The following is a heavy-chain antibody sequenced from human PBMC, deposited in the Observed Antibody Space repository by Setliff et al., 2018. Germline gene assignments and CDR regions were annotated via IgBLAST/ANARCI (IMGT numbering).Heavy chain of an antibody. Sequence: GGSLRLSCAASGFTFSSYAMSWVRQAPGKGLEWASAISGSGGSTYYADSVKCRFTISRDNSKNTLYLQINSLRAEDTAVYYCAKVNRGPYCGGDCSLDYWGQGTLVTVSS. J-gene: IGHJ4*02. D-gene: IGHD2-21*02. V-gene: IGHV3-23*01. CDR2: ISGSGGST. CDR1: GFTFSSYA. CDR3: AKVNRGPYCGGDCSLDY.